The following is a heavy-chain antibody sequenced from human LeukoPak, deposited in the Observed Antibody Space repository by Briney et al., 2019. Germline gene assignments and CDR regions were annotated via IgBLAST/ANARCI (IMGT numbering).Heavy chain of an antibody. V-gene: IGHV3-7*01. CDR2: IKQDGSAK. CDR1: VFTFSSYW. D-gene: IGHD3-3*01. CDR3: ASQFWSGYSDY. J-gene: IGHJ4*02. Sequence: GGSLRLSCAASVFTFSSYWMSWVRQAPGKGLEWVANIKQDGSAKYYVDSVKGRFTISRDNAKNSLSLQMNSLRAEDTAVYYCASQFWSGYSDYWGQGTLVTVSS.